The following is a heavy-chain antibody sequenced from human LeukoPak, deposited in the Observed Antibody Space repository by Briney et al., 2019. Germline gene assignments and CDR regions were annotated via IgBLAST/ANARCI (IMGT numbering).Heavy chain of an antibody. Sequence: GGSLRLSCAASGFDFSTYSMDWVRQAPGKGLEWDSYISSSSSNIYHADSVKGRFTISRDNAKNSLHLQMNSLRAEDTAVYYCARVGRSGWTVDYWGQGTLVTVSS. CDR1: GFDFSTYS. D-gene: IGHD6-19*01. J-gene: IGHJ4*02. CDR3: ARVGRSGWTVDY. V-gene: IGHV3-48*04. CDR2: ISSSSSNI.